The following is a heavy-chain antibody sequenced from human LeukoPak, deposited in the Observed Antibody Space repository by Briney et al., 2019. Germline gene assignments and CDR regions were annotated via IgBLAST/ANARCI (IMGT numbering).Heavy chain of an antibody. CDR1: GFTFSSYA. V-gene: IGHV3-23*01. CDR2: LSGSGEST. J-gene: IGHJ4*02. Sequence: GGSLRLSCAASGFTFSSYAMSWVRQAPGKGLEWVSTLSGSGESTYYADSMKGRFTISRDNAKNSLYLQMNSLRTEDTAVYYCARHGPSYSFDYWGQGTLVTVSS. D-gene: IGHD2-21*01. CDR3: ARHGPSYSFDY.